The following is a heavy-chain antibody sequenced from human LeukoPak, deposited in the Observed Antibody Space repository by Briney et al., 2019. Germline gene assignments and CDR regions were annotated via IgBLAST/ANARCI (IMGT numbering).Heavy chain of an antibody. J-gene: IGHJ4*02. V-gene: IGHV3-21*01. CDR2: ISSSSSYI. Sequence: GGSLRLSCAASGFTFSSYSMNWVRQAPGKGLEWVSSISSSSSYIYYADSVKGLFTISRDNAKNSLYLQMNSLRAEDTAVYYCARALVGASHFDYWGQGTLVTVAS. CDR1: GFTFSSYS. D-gene: IGHD1-26*01. CDR3: ARALVGASHFDY.